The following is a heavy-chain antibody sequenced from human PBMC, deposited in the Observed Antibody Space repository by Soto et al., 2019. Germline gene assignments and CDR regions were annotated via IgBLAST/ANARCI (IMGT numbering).Heavy chain of an antibody. CDR1: GFTLCCFL. CDR2: IKQDGSEK. CDR3: ARDGRGFYDFWTRASNAFDI. D-gene: IGHD3-3*01. V-gene: IGHV3-7*03. J-gene: IGHJ3*02. Sequence: GGAPGLSFAAPGFTLCCFLMRWVPPGPGEGVGGVANIKQDGSEKYYVDSVKGRFTISRDYAKNSLYLQMNSLRAEDTAVYYCARDGRGFYDFWTRASNAFDIWGQGTMVTVSS.